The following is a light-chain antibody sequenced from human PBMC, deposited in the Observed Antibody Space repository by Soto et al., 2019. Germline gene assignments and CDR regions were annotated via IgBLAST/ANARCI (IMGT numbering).Light chain of an antibody. CDR2: DXT. Sequence: QSALTQPASVSGSPGQSITISCTGTSSDVGGFNYVSWYQQHPGKAXXLMXYDXTNXXSGXXXXFSGSKSGTTASLTISGXXXXXXXXXYCNSYTSSSTYVFGTGTKVTVL. CDR3: NSYTSSSTYV. V-gene: IGLV2-14*03. CDR1: SSDVGGFNY. J-gene: IGLJ1*01.